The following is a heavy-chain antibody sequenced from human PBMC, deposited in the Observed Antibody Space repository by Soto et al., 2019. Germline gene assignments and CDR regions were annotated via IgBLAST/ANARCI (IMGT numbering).Heavy chain of an antibody. CDR3: AGGGRYFDWLLGTH. J-gene: IGHJ4*02. Sequence: PGGSLRLSCAASGFTFSSYAMHWVRQAPGKGLEWVAVISYDGSNKYYADSVKGRFTISRDNSKNTLYLQMNSLRAEDTAVYYCAGGGRYFDWLLGTHWGQGTLVTVSS. D-gene: IGHD3-9*01. V-gene: IGHV3-30-3*01. CDR2: ISYDGSNK. CDR1: GFTFSSYA.